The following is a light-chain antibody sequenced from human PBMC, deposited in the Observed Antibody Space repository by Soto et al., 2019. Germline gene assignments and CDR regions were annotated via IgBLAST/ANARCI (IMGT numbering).Light chain of an antibody. CDR2: KAS. CDR1: QSISSW. CDR3: QQYNSYPWT. J-gene: IGKJ1*01. Sequence: DIQMTQSPSTLSASVGDRVTITCRASQSISSWLAWYQQKPGKAPNLLIYKASSLESGVPSRFSSSASGTEFTLTISSRQPDDFATYYCQQYNSYPWTFGQGTKVEIK. V-gene: IGKV1-5*03.